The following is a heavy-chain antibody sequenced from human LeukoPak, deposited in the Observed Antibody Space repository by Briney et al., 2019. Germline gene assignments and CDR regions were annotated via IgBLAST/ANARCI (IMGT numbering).Heavy chain of an antibody. CDR3: AKARYYDFWSGTAADY. D-gene: IGHD3-3*01. CDR1: GFTFSSYA. CDR2: ISGSGGST. J-gene: IGHJ4*02. V-gene: IGHV3-23*01. Sequence: QPGGSLRLSCAASGFTFSSYAMSWVRQAPGKGLEWVSAISGSGGSTYYADSVKGRFTISRDNSKNTLYLQMNSLRAEDTAVYYCAKARYYDFWSGTAADYWGQGTLVTVSS.